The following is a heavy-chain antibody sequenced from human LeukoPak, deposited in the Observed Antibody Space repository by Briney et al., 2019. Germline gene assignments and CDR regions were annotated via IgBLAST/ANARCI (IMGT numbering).Heavy chain of an antibody. CDR1: GGSFSGYY. V-gene: IGHV4-34*01. CDR3: ASRSSGWHFEY. Sequence: SETLSLTCAVYGGSFSGYYWSWIRQPPGKGLEWIGEINHSGSTHYNPSLKSRVTLSVDNSKNQFSLKLSSVTAADTAVYYCASRSSGWHFEYWGRELWSPSPQ. D-gene: IGHD6-19*01. CDR2: INHSGST. J-gene: IGHJ4*02.